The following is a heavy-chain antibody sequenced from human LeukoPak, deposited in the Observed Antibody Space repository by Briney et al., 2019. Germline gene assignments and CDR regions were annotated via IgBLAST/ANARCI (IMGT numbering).Heavy chain of an antibody. CDR3: ARSIVVVPAAMNY. Sequence: GRSLRLSCAASGFTFSSYAMHWVRQAPGKELEWVAVISYDGSNKYYADSVKGRFTISRDNSKNTLYLQMNSLRAEDTAVYYCARSIVVVPAAMNYWGQGTLVTVSS. CDR1: GFTFSSYA. V-gene: IGHV3-30*01. J-gene: IGHJ4*02. CDR2: ISYDGSNK. D-gene: IGHD2-2*01.